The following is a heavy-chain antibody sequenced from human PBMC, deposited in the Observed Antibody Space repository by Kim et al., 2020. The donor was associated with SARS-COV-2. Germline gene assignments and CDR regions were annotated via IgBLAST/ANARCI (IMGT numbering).Heavy chain of an antibody. V-gene: IGHV1-69*04. Sequence: KFQGRVTITADKSTSTAYMELSSLRSEDTAVYYCARVGAARHYYYYYMDVWGKGTTVTVSS. CDR3: ARVGAARHYYYYYMDV. D-gene: IGHD6-6*01. J-gene: IGHJ6*03.